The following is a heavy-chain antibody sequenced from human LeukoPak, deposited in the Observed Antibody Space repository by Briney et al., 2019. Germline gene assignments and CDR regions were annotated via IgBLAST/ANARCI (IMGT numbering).Heavy chain of an antibody. V-gene: IGHV3-48*03. CDR2: INGGATTT. Sequence: GGSLRLSCAASGFTVNKYEIHWVRQAPGKGLEWISYINGGATTTNYADSVWGRFTISRDDTQNSVHLQMNSLRDEDTAVYYCVRGRLLRSTKYFDYWGQGALVTVSS. CDR3: VRGRLLRSTKYFDY. J-gene: IGHJ4*02. CDR1: GFTVNKYE. D-gene: IGHD2-21*02.